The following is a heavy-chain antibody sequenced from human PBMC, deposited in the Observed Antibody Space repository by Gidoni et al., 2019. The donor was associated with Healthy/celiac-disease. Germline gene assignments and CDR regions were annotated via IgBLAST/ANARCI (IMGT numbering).Heavy chain of an antibody. CDR3: ARGSGGYCSGGSCLGFDL. CDR1: GGSISSGDYY. J-gene: IGHJ2*01. Sequence: QVQLQESGPGLVKPSQTLSLTCTVSGGSISSGDYYWSWIRQPPGKGLEWIGYIYYSGSTYYNPSLKSRVTISVDTSKNQFSLKLSSVTAADTAVYYCARGSGGYCSGGSCLGFDLWGRGTLVTVSS. V-gene: IGHV4-30-4*01. D-gene: IGHD2-15*01. CDR2: IYYSGST.